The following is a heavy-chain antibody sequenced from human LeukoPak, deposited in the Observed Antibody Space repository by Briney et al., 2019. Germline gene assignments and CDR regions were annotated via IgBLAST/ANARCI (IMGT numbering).Heavy chain of an antibody. J-gene: IGHJ6*03. Sequence: SETLSLTCTVSGGSISSYYWSWIRQPPGKGLEWIGYIYYSGSTNYNPSLKSRVTISVDTSKNQFSLKLSSVTAADTAVYYCARLRGYCSSTSCYYYYYYMDVWGKGTTVTISS. V-gene: IGHV4-59*12. CDR3: ARLRGYCSSTSCYYYYYYMDV. D-gene: IGHD2-2*01. CDR2: IYYSGST. CDR1: GGSISSYY.